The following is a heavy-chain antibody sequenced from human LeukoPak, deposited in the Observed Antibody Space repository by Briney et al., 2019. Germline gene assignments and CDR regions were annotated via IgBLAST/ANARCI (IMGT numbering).Heavy chain of an antibody. CDR2: ISSSGITI. J-gene: IGHJ6*03. V-gene: IGHV3-48*03. CDR1: GFTFSSYD. CDR3: ARDQYGSGDGYYMDL. D-gene: IGHD3-10*01. Sequence: GGSLRLSCAASGFTFSSYDMNWVRQAPGKGLEWVSHISSSGITIFYADSVKGRFTISRDNAKNSLYLQMNSLRSEDTALYYCARDQYGSGDGYYMDLWGKGTTVTISS.